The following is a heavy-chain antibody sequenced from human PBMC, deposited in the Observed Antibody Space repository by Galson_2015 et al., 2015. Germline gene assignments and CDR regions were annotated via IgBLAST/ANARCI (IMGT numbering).Heavy chain of an antibody. V-gene: IGHV3-23*01. Sequence: SLRLSCAASGFSFRTNAMNWVRQAPGKGLEWVSALSGSAVSTYYAGSVKGRFIISRDPSKNTPYLQMNSLRAEDTAIYYCAKDASWGWFDYSGRGTPVTVSS. D-gene: IGHD7-27*01. CDR1: GFSFRTNA. CDR2: LSGSAVST. J-gene: IGHJ4*02. CDR3: AKDASWGWFDY.